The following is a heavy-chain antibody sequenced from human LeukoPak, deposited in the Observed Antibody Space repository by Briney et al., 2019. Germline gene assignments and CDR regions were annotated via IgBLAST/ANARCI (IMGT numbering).Heavy chain of an antibody. D-gene: IGHD3-3*01. CDR3: ARAVLYYDFWSGYSDAFDI. Sequence: SETLSLTCAVSGGSISSGGYSWSWIRQPPGKGPEWIGYIYHSGSTYYNPSLKSRVTISVDRSKNQFSLKLSSVTAADTAVYYCARAVLYYDFWSGYSDAFDIWGQGTMVTVSS. CDR1: GGSISSGGYS. J-gene: IGHJ3*02. CDR2: IYHSGST. V-gene: IGHV4-30-2*01.